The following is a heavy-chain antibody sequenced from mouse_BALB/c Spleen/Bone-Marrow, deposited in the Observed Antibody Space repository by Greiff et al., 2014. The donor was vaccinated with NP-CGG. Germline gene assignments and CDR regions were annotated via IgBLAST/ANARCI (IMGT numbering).Heavy chain of an antibody. CDR1: GFDFSRYW. V-gene: IGHV4-2*02. CDR3: ARLRRYGAMDY. J-gene: IGHJ4*01. Sequence: EVMLVESGGGLVQPGGSLNLSCAASGFDFSRYWMSWARQAPGKGQEWIGEINPGSSTINYTPSLKDKFIISRDNAKNTLYLQMSKVRSEDTALYYCARLRRYGAMDYWGQGTSVTVSS. D-gene: IGHD2-14*01. CDR2: INPGSSTI.